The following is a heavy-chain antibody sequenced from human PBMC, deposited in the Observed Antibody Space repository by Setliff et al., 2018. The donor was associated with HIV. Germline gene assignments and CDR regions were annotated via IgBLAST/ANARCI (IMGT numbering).Heavy chain of an antibody. V-gene: IGHV3-74*01. J-gene: IGHJ3*02. CDR2: ITNDGSLASDGTKT. CDR1: YW. D-gene: IGHD3-16*01. CDR3: ARSFWGFVRNAASDI. Sequence: YWVHWVRQAPGKGLVWVSRITNDGSLASDGTKTGYADSVKGRFTISRDNAKNTVYLQMNSLRAEDTAVYYCARSFWGFVRNAASDIWGQGTMVTVSS.